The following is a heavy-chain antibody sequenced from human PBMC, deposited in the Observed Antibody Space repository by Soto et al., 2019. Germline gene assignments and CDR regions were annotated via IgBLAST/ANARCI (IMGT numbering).Heavy chain of an antibody. J-gene: IGHJ4*02. CDR1: GFIFSSYA. V-gene: IGHV3-23*01. Sequence: EVQLLEFGGGLVRPGGSLRLSCAASGFIFSSYAMHWVRQAPGKGLEWVSGISGHGGDIYYADSVKGRFTISRDTATRTLYLQMDGLRADDTAEYYCAREVGGGLFDFGGQGTLVTVSS. D-gene: IGHD2-15*01. CDR3: AREVGGGLFDF. CDR2: ISGHGGDI.